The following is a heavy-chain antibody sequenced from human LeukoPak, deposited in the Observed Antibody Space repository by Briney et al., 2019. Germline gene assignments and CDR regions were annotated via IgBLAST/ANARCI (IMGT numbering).Heavy chain of an antibody. CDR2: IRSKAYGGTT. J-gene: IGHJ3*02. V-gene: IGHV3-49*04. Sequence: GGSLRLSCTASGFTFGDYAMSWVRQAPGKGLEWVGFIRSKAYGGTTEYAASVKGRFTISRDDSKSIAYLQMNSLKTEDTAVYYCTRNHSYGGPFDIWGQGTMVTVSS. CDR3: TRNHSYGGPFDI. CDR1: GFTFGDYA. D-gene: IGHD4-23*01.